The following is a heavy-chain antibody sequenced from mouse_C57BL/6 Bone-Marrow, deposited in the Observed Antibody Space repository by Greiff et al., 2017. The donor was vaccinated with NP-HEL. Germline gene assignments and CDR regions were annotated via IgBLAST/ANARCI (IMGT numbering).Heavy chain of an antibody. Sequence: QVQLQQSGAELVKPGASVKLSCKASGYTFTSYWMQWVKQRPGQGLEWIGELDPSDSYTNYNQKFKGKATLTVDTSSSTAYMQLSSLTSEDSAVYYCATDGYYPYYFDYWGQGTTLTVSS. V-gene: IGHV1-50*01. J-gene: IGHJ2*01. D-gene: IGHD2-3*01. CDR2: LDPSDSYT. CDR1: GYTFTSYW. CDR3: ATDGYYPYYFDY.